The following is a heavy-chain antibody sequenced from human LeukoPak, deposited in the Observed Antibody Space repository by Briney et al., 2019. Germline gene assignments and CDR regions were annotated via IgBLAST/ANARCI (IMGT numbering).Heavy chain of an antibody. CDR2: ISGRGGST. J-gene: IGHJ6*02. Sequence: GGSLRLSCAASGFTFSSYAMSWVRQAPGKGLEWVSVISGRGGSTYYADSVKGRFTISRDNAKNSLYLQMNSLRAEDTAVYYCARDRVAVAGTEYYYYYYGMDVWGQGTTVTVSS. D-gene: IGHD6-19*01. CDR3: ARDRVAVAGTEYYYYYYGMDV. CDR1: GFTFSSYA. V-gene: IGHV3-23*01.